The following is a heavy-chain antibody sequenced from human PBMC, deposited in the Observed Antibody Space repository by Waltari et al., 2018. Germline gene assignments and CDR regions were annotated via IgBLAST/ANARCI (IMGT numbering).Heavy chain of an antibody. CDR2: ISWDGGST. V-gene: IGHV3-43*01. CDR3: AKGIAAAGTRYYGMDV. Sequence: VQLVESGGVVVPPGGALRPSCSASGFTFCDSNMPWVRQAPGKGLEWVSLISWDGGSTYYADSVKGRFTISRDNSKNSLYLQMNSLRTEDTALYYCAKGIAAAGTRYYGMDVWGQGTTVTVSS. CDR1: GFTFCDSN. J-gene: IGHJ6*02. D-gene: IGHD6-13*01.